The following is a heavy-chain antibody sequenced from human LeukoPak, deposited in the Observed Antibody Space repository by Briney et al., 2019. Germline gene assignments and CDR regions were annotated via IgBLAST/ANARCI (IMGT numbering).Heavy chain of an antibody. CDR2: INPKTGGT. J-gene: IGHJ4*02. CDR1: AFTFTEYY. CDR3: ARDWVAPTVDATGFYTHLDY. V-gene: IGHV1-2*02. D-gene: IGHD3/OR15-3a*01. Sequence: ASVKVSCKTSAFTFTEYYIHWVRQAPGQGLEWMGWINPKTGGTNYTQKFQGRVTLTRDMSINTAYLEVSSLNSDDTAVYYCARDWVAPTVDATGFYTHLDYWGQGTLVIVSS.